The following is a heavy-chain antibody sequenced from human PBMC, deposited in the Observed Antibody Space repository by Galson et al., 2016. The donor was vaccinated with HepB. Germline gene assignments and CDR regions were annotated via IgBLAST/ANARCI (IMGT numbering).Heavy chain of an antibody. J-gene: IGHJ3*02. D-gene: IGHD2-21*02. Sequence: SLRLSCAASGFTFSSYDMHWVRQVTGEGLEWVSGIGAEDDTDYAGSVKGRFTISRENAKNSLYLQMNRLRVGDTAMYYCVRGVVVTASDGCAFDIWGQGTMVTVSS. CDR1: GFTFSSYD. V-gene: IGHV3-13*01. CDR3: VRGVVVTASDGCAFDI. CDR2: IGAEDDT.